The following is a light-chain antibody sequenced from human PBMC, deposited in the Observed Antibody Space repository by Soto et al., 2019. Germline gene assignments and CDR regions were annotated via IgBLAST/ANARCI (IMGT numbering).Light chain of an antibody. V-gene: IGKV1-5*03. CDR3: QHYNSYSEA. J-gene: IGKJ1*01. Sequence: DIHMTQSPSTLSASVGDRVIIICRASQSISSWLAWYQQKPGKAPKLLIYKASTLKSGVPSRFSGSGSGTEFTLTISSLQPDDFATYYCQHYNSYSEAFGQGTKVDNK. CDR2: KAS. CDR1: QSISSW.